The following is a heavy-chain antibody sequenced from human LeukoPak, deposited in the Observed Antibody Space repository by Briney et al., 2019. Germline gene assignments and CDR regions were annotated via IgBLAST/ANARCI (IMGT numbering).Heavy chain of an antibody. CDR3: AKWEVPQNYFDY. Sequence: PGGSLRLPCAASGFTFSSYGMHWVRQAPGKGLEWVAVISYDGSNKYYADSVKGRFTISRDNSKNTLYLQMNSLGAEDTAVYYCAKWEVPQNYFDYWGQGTLVTVSS. D-gene: IGHD1-26*01. J-gene: IGHJ4*02. CDR2: ISYDGSNK. CDR1: GFTFSSYG. V-gene: IGHV3-30*18.